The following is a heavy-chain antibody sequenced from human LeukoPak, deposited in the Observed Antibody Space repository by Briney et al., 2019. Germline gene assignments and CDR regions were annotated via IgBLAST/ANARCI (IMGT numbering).Heavy chain of an antibody. D-gene: IGHD3-3*01. J-gene: IGHJ4*02. CDR3: AALRNYDFAY. CDR1: GFTSSSYW. Sequence: GGSLRLSCAASGFTSSSYWMHWVRQTPGKGLVWVSRINADGSSTNYADPVKGRFTISGDNAKNTLYLQMNSLRAEDTAMYYCAALRNYDFAYWGQGTLVTVSS. CDR2: INADGSST. V-gene: IGHV3-74*01.